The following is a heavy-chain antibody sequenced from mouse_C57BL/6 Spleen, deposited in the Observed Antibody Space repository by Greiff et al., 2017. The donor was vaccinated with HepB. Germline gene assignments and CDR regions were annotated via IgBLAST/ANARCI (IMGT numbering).Heavy chain of an antibody. Sequence: EVKVEESGGGLVQPGGSLKLSCAASGFTFSDYYMYWVRQTPEKRLEWVAYISNGGGSTYYPDTVKGRFTISRDNAKNTLYLQMSRLKSEETAMYYCARGAYYSNSWFAYWGQGTLVTVSA. J-gene: IGHJ3*01. D-gene: IGHD2-5*01. CDR2: ISNGGGST. CDR1: GFTFSDYY. V-gene: IGHV5-12*01. CDR3: ARGAYYSNSWFAY.